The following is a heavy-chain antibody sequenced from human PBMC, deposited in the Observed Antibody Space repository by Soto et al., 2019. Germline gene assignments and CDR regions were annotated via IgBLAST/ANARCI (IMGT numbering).Heavy chain of an antibody. V-gene: IGHV3-33*01. CDR2: IWYDGSNK. CDR1: GFTFSSYG. J-gene: IGHJ6*02. Sequence: QVQLVESGGGVVQPGRSLRLSCAASGFTFSSYGMHWVRQAPGKGLEWVAVIWYDGSNKYYADSVKGRFTISRDNSKNTLYLQMNSLRAEDTAVYYCAANRQEDYYYVMDVWGQGTTVTVSS. CDR3: AANRQEDYYYVMDV.